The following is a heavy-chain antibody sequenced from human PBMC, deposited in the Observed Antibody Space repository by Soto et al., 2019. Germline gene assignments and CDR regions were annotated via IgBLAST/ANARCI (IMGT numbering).Heavy chain of an antibody. CDR2: IYWDDDK. CDR3: AHKNDILTAYYLQSPFDY. Sequence: SGPTLVNPTQTLTLTCTFSGFSLSTSGVGVGWIRQPPGKALEWLALIYWDDDKRYSPSLKSRLTITKDTSKNQVVLTMTNMDPVDTATYYCAHKNDILTAYYLQSPFDYWGQGTLVTVSS. D-gene: IGHD3-9*01. V-gene: IGHV2-5*02. J-gene: IGHJ4*02. CDR1: GFSLSTSGVG.